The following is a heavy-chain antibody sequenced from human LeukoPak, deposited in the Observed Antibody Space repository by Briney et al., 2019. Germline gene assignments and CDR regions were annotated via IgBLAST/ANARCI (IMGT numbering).Heavy chain of an antibody. J-gene: IGHJ5*02. D-gene: IGHD3/OR15-3a*01. Sequence: PGGSLRLSCAASGFNVRSMYMSWVRQAPGKGLECVSVFYSGGTTAYADSVKGRFTVSIDNSNNTLYLQMNSLRAEDTAVYYCARVSFGPASEWFDPWGQGTLVTVSS. CDR1: GFNVRSMY. CDR2: FYSGGTT. CDR3: ARVSFGPASEWFDP. V-gene: IGHV3-53*01.